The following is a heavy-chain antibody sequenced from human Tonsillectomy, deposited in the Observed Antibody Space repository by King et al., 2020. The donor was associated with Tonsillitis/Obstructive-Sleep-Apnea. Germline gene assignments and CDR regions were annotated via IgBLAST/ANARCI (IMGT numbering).Heavy chain of an antibody. J-gene: IGHJ4*02. Sequence: VQLVESGGGVVQPGRSLRLSCAASGFTFSSYGMHWVRQAPGKGLEWVAVIWYDGNNKYYADSVKGRFTISRDISKNTLYLEMSSLRAEDTAVYYCARDLSRVDILTGYFDYGGQGTLVTVSS. CDR2: IWYDGNNK. CDR3: ARDLSRVDILTGYFDY. CDR1: GFTFSSYG. V-gene: IGHV3-33*01. D-gene: IGHD3-9*01.